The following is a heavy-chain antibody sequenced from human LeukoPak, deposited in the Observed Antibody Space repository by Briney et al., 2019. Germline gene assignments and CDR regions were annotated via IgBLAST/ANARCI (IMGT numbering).Heavy chain of an antibody. CDR3: AASVYDPGSY. D-gene: IGHD5/OR15-5a*01. J-gene: IGHJ1*01. V-gene: IGHV1-58*02. CDR1: GFTFNNSA. Sequence: GSSVKVSCKASGFTFNNSAMQWVQQARGQRLAWIGWIGVGSGNTNYAQTFQERAPNTRDISTSTAYTELSSLRSEDTAVYYFAASVYDPGSYWPRGTRVSVFS. CDR2: IGVGSGNT.